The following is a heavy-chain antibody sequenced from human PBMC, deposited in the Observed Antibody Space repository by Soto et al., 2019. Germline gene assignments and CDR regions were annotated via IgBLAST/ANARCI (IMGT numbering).Heavy chain of an antibody. D-gene: IGHD3-10*01. CDR2: INHSGST. V-gene: IGHV4-34*01. J-gene: IGHJ5*02. Sequence: PSETLSLTCAVYGGSFSGYYWSWIRQPPGKGLEWIGEINHSGSTNYNPSLKSRVTISVDTSKNQFSLKLSSVTAADTAVYYCARSMVRVEVWFDPWGQGNLVT. CDR1: GGSFSGYY. CDR3: ARSMVRVEVWFDP.